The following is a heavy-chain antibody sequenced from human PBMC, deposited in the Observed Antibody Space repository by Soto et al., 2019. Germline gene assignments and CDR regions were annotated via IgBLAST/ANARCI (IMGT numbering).Heavy chain of an antibody. V-gene: IGHV2-5*01. Sequence: SSPTLVKPTQTLTLTCTFSGFSLSTSGVGVGWIRQPPGKALEWLALIYWNDDKRYSPSLKSRLTITKDTSKNQVVLTMTNMDPVDTATYYCAHRERVTDCSGGSCYSLSWFDPWGQGTLVTVSS. CDR3: AHRERVTDCSGGSCYSLSWFDP. CDR1: GFSLSTSGVG. J-gene: IGHJ5*02. CDR2: IYWNDDK. D-gene: IGHD2-15*01.